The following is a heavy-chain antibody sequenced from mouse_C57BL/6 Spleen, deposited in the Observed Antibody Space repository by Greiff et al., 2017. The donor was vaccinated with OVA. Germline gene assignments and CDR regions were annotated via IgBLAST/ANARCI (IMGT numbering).Heavy chain of an antibody. Sequence: QVQLKESGAELVRPGASVKLSCKASGYTFTDYYINWVKQRPGQGLEWIARIYPGSGNTYYNEKFKGKATLTAEKSSSTAYMQLSSLTSEDSAVYFCARDYYGSSSAWFAYGGQGTLVTVSA. CDR3: ARDYYGSSSAWFAY. CDR2: IYPGSGNT. D-gene: IGHD1-1*01. J-gene: IGHJ3*01. V-gene: IGHV1-76*01. CDR1: GYTFTDYY.